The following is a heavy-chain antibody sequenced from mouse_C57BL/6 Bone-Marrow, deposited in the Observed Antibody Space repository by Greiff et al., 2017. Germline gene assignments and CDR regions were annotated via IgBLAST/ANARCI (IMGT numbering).Heavy chain of an antibody. J-gene: IGHJ3*01. Sequence: QVQLKQSGAELARPGASVKLSCKASGYTFTSYGISWVKQRTGQGLEWIGEIYPRSGNTYYNEKFKGKATLTADKSSSTAYMELRSLTSEDSAVYFCASGDYYGSSYNAYWGQGTLVTVSA. V-gene: IGHV1-81*01. CDR3: ASGDYYGSSYNAY. CDR2: IYPRSGNT. D-gene: IGHD1-1*01. CDR1: GYTFTSYG.